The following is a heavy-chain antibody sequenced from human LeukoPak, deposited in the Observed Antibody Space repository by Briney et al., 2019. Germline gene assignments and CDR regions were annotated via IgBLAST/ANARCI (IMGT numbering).Heavy chain of an antibody. CDR2: IYSGGST. V-gene: IGHV3-66*01. CDR1: GFTVSSNY. J-gene: IGHJ6*03. D-gene: IGHD5-18*01. Sequence: PGGSLRLSCAASGFTVSSNYMSWVRQAPGRGLEWVSVIYSGGSTYYADSVKGRFTISRDNSKNTLYLQMNSLRAEDTAVYYCARGAKGGGYSYVEQVGYYYYYYMDVWGKGTTVTISS. CDR3: ARGAKGGGYSYVEQVGYYYYYYMDV.